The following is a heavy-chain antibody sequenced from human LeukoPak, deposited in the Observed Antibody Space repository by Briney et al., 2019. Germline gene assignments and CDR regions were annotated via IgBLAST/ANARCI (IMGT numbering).Heavy chain of an antibody. V-gene: IGHV4-4*07. CDR1: GGSIRSYY. CDR3: ARGDYDLNYFDY. Sequence: SETLSLTCTVSGGSIRSYYWTWIRQPAGKALEWIGRIYTSGSTNYNPSLKSRVSISVDTSKNLFSLKLTSVTAADTAVYYCARGDYDLNYFDYWGQGTLVTVSS. J-gene: IGHJ4*02. D-gene: IGHD3-16*01. CDR2: IYTSGST.